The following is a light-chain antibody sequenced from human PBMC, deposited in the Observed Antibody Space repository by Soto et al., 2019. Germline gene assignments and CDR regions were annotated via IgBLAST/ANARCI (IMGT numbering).Light chain of an antibody. CDR3: QRFNRWPLS. CDR1: QSVSSN. CDR2: DTS. V-gene: IGKV3-15*01. Sequence: EIVMTQSPATLSVSPGERATLSCRASQSVSSNLAWYQQRPGQAPRLLIYDTSIRATGIPARFSGSGSGTEFTLTIASLQSEDFGVYYCQRFNRWPLSFGGGTKVDI. J-gene: IGKJ4*01.